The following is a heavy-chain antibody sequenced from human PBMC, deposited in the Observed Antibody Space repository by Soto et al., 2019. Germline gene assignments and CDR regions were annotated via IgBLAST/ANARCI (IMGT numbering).Heavy chain of an antibody. CDR3: TRQNCSGGSCYPEAAFDI. J-gene: IGHJ3*02. CDR2: IRSKANSYAT. Sequence: SGGSLRLSCAASGFTFSGSAMHWVRQASGKGLEWVGRIRSKANSYATAYAASVKGRFTISRDDSKNTAYLQMNSLKTEGTAVYYCTRQNCSGGSCYPEAAFDIWGQGTMVTVSS. CDR1: GFTFSGSA. D-gene: IGHD2-15*01. V-gene: IGHV3-73*01.